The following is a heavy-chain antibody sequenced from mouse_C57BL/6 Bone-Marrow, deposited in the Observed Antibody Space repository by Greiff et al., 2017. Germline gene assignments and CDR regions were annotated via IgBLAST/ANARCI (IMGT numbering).Heavy chain of an antibody. CDR2: ISDGGSYT. Sequence: EVKVVESGGGLVKPGGSLKLSCAASGFTFSSYAMSWVRQTPEKRLEWVATISDGGSYTYYPDNVKGRFTISRDNAKNNLYLQMSHLKSEDTAMYYCARKNWAWFAYWGQGTLVSGAA. V-gene: IGHV5-4*03. J-gene: IGHJ3*01. CDR3: ARKNWAWFAY. CDR1: GFTFSSYA. D-gene: IGHD4-1*01.